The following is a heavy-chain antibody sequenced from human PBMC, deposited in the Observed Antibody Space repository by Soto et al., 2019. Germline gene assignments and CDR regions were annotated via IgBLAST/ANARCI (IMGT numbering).Heavy chain of an antibody. D-gene: IGHD1-26*01. CDR2: IRSKAYGGTT. J-gene: IGHJ6*02. CDR1: GFTFGDYA. Sequence: GGSLRLSCTASGFTFGDYAMSWVRQAPGKGLEWVGFIRSKAYGGTTEYAASVKGRFTISRDDSKSIAYLQMNSLKTEDTAVYYCTRDLGPQYYYYGMDVWGQGTTVTVSS. V-gene: IGHV3-49*04. CDR3: TRDLGPQYYYYGMDV.